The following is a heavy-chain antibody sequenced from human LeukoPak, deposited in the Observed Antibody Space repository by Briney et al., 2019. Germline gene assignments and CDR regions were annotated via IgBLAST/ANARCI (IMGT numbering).Heavy chain of an antibody. CDR1: GFTFDDYA. CDR3: ARRSRTDCSSTSCSFDY. CDR2: ISWNSGSI. D-gene: IGHD2-2*01. J-gene: IGHJ4*02. Sequence: PGRSLRLSCAASGFTFDDYAMHWVRQAPGKGLEWVSGISWNSGSIGYADSVKGRFTISRDNAKNSLYLQMNSLRAEDTAVYYCARRSRTDCSSTSCSFDYWGQGTLVTVSS. V-gene: IGHV3-9*01.